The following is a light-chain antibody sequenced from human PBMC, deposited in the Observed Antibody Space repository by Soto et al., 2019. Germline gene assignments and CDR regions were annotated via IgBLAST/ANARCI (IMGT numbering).Light chain of an antibody. CDR2: TNN. CDR1: KSDIGSNT. J-gene: IGLJ3*02. Sequence: QSVLTQPPSAAGTPGQRVTISCSGGKSDIGSNTVYWFQQFPGTAPRLVIYTNNQRPSRVPDRFSGYKSGTSASLVISGLQFEDEADYYCATWDGSLHVCVFGGVTQVTVL. CDR3: ATWDGSLHVCV. V-gene: IGLV1-44*01.